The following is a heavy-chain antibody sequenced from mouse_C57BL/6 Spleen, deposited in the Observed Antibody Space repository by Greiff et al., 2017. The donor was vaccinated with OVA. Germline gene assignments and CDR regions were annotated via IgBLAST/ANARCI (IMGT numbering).Heavy chain of an antibody. D-gene: IGHD2-4*01. CDR1: GYTFTGYW. V-gene: IGHV1-9*01. CDR2: ILPGSGST. CDR3: ARPLYDYGAQFAY. Sequence: VKLQESGAELMKPGASVKLSCKATGYTFTGYWIEWVKQRPGHGLEWIGEILPGSGSTNYNEKFKGKATFTADTSSNTAYMQLSSLTTEDSAIYYCARPLYDYGAQFAYWGQGTLVTVSA. J-gene: IGHJ3*01.